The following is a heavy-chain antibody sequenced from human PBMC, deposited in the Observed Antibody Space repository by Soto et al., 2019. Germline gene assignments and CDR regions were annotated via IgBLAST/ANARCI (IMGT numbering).Heavy chain of an antibody. CDR3: ARTYSSGLYPLLDY. D-gene: IGHD6-25*01. J-gene: IGHJ4*02. Sequence: QITLKESGPTLVKPTQTLTLTCTFSGFSLSTSGVGVVWIRQPPGKALEWLALIYWDDDKRYSPSLKSRLTITKDTSENQVVLTMTNMDPVDTATYYCARTYSSGLYPLLDYWGQGTLVTVSS. CDR1: GFSLSTSGVG. CDR2: IYWDDDK. V-gene: IGHV2-5*02.